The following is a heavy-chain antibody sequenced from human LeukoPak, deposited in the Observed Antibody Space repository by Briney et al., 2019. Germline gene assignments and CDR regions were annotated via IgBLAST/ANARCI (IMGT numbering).Heavy chain of an antibody. D-gene: IGHD6-13*01. CDR1: GGSISSSNYF. CDR2: IYYSGST. CDR3: ARLSGSWILDY. V-gene: IGHV4-39*01. J-gene: IGHJ4*02. Sequence: PSETLSLTCTVSGGSISSSNYFWGWIRQPPGKGLEWIGSIYYSGSTYYNPSLKSRVTISVATSKNQFSLNLNSVTAADTAVYYCARLSGSWILDYWGQGTLVTVSS.